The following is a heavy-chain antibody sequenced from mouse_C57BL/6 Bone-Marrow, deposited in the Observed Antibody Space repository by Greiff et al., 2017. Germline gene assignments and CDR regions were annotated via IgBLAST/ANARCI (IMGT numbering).Heavy chain of an antibody. V-gene: IGHV1-61*01. Sequence: QVQLQQPGAELVRPGSSVKLSCKASGYTFTSYWMDWVKQRPGQGLEWIGNIYPSDSETHYNQKFKDKATLTVEQSSSTAYMQLRSLTSKDSAVYYCAKGIYYFGSSYFYFDYWGQGTTLTVSS. J-gene: IGHJ2*01. CDR2: IYPSDSET. CDR1: GYTFTSYW. D-gene: IGHD1-1*01. CDR3: AKGIYYFGSSYFYFDY.